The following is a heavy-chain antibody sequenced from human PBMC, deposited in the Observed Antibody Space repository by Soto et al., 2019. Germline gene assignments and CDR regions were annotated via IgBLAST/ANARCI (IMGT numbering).Heavy chain of an antibody. CDR2: ISAFNGNT. CDR1: GYTFTSYG. V-gene: IGHV1-18*01. J-gene: IGHJ4*02. Sequence: ASVKVSCKASGYTFTSYGISWVRQAPGQGLEWMGWISAFNGNTNYAQKLQGRVTMTTDTSTSTAYMELRSLRSDDTAVYYCARDRYCSGGSCYSPIDYWGQGTLVTVSS. D-gene: IGHD2-15*01. CDR3: ARDRYCSGGSCYSPIDY.